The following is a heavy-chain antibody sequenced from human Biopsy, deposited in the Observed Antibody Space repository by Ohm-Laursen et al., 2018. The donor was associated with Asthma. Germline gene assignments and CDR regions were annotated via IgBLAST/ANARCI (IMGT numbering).Heavy chain of an antibody. CDR3: ARDLHPTNHLGELSEGFDY. CDR1: GFTFSSYG. CDR2: ISYDGSNK. V-gene: IGHV3-30*03. J-gene: IGHJ4*02. Sequence: SLRLSCSASGFTFSSYGMHWVRQAPGKGLEWVAVISYDGSNKYYADSVKGRFTVSRDNSKNTLYLQMNSLRAEDTAVYYCARDLHPTNHLGELSEGFDYWGQGTLVTVSS. D-gene: IGHD3-16*02.